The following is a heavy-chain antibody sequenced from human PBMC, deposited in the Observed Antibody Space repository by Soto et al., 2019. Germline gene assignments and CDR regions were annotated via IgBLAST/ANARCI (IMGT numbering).Heavy chain of an antibody. Sequence: QVQLVQSGAEVKKPGASVKVSCKASGYTFSGYYIHWVRQAPGQGLEWMGWINPRNGGTKYAQQFQACVSMTRDTSVTTTYMELSRLRSDDTAVYYCARFSSRYYYFDYWGQGTLVIVSP. CDR1: GYTFSGYY. V-gene: IGHV1-2*04. CDR2: INPRNGGT. D-gene: IGHD2-15*01. CDR3: ARFSSRYYYFDY. J-gene: IGHJ4*02.